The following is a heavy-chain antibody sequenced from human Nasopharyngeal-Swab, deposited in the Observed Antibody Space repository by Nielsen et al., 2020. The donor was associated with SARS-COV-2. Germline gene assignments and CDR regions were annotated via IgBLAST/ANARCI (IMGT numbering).Heavy chain of an antibody. CDR3: AKDTFHYYGDYYGMDV. CDR2: ISGSGGST. D-gene: IGHD3-10*01. J-gene: IGHJ6*02. V-gene: IGHV3-23*01. Sequence: GESLKISCAASGFTFSSYAMSWVRQAPGKGLEWVSAISGSGGSTYYADSVKGRFTISRDNSKNTLYLQMNSLRAEDTAVYYCAKDTFHYYGDYYGMDVWGQGTTVTVSS. CDR1: GFTFSSYA.